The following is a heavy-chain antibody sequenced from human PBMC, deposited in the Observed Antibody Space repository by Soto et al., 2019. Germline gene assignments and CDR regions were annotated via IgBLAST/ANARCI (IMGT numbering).Heavy chain of an antibody. V-gene: IGHV1-69*13. Sequence: GASVKVSCKASGGTFSSYAISWVRQAPGQGLEWMGGIIPIFGTANYAQKFQGRVTITADESTSTAYMELSSLRSEDTAVYYCARDQLLLGMTNYYYYYGMDVWGQGTTVTVSS. CDR2: IIPIFGTA. CDR3: ARDQLLLGMTNYYYYYGMDV. J-gene: IGHJ6*02. CDR1: GGTFSSYA. D-gene: IGHD2-21*01.